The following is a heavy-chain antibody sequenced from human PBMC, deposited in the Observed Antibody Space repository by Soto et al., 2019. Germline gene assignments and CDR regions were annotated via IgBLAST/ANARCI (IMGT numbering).Heavy chain of an antibody. CDR2: ISYDGSYK. CDR1: GFTFSTYG. J-gene: IGHJ1*01. V-gene: IGHV3-30*18. D-gene: IGHD6-13*01. Sequence: GGSLRLSCAASGFTFSTYGMHWVRQAPGKGLEWVAVISYDGSYKYYADSVKGRFTISRDNSKNTLYLQMNSLRAEDTAVYYSAKGVQQLEHWGQGTLVTVSS. CDR3: AKGVQQLEH.